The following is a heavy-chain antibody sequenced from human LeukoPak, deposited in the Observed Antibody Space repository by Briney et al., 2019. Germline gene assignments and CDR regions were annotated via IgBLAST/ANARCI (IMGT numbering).Heavy chain of an antibody. CDR3: ARHIRAAAVCLDY. Sequence: NPSETLSLTCTVSGGSISSSSYYWGWIRQPPGKGLEWIGSIYYSGSTYYNPSLKSRVTISVDTSKNQFSLKLSSVTAADTAVYYCARHIRAAAVCLDYWGQGTLVTVSS. V-gene: IGHV4-39*01. CDR1: GGSISSSSYY. J-gene: IGHJ4*02. D-gene: IGHD6-13*01. CDR2: IYYSGST.